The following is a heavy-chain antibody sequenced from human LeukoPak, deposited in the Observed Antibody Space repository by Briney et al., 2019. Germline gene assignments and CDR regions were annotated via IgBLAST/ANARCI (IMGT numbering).Heavy chain of an antibody. V-gene: IGHV4-4*07. CDR2: IYTSGST. CDR3: TRDDGVVVAAATPLNRTLYNWFDP. CDR1: GGSISSYY. Sequence: PSETLSLTWTVSGGSISSYYWSWIRQPAAKGLEGIGRIYTSGSTNYNPSLKSRVTMSVDTTKNQFSLKLSSVTAADAAVYFCTRDDGVVVAAATPLNRTLYNWFDPWGQGTLVTVSS. J-gene: IGHJ5*02. D-gene: IGHD2-15*01.